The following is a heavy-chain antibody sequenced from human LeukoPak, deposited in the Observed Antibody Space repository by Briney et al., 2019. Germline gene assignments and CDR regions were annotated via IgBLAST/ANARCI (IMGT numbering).Heavy chain of an antibody. D-gene: IGHD4-23*01. J-gene: IGHJ4*02. CDR2: IYYSGST. Sequence: PSETLSLTCTVSGGSISSYYWSWIRQPPGKGLEWIGYIYYSGSTNYNPSLKSRVTISVDTSKNQFSLKLSSVTAADTAVYYCARSTTVVTPVWEPQINWGQGTLVTVSS. V-gene: IGHV4-59*01. CDR3: ARSTTVVTPVWEPQIN. CDR1: GGSISSYY.